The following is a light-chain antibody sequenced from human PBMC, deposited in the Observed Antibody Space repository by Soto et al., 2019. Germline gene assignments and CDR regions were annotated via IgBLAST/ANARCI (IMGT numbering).Light chain of an antibody. Sequence: AIQMTQSPSSLSASVGDRVTITCRASQAIRNDLGWYQQKPGKAPKLLIYAASSLQSGVPSRFSGGGSGTDFTLTISSLQPEDFATYYCLQDYNFPLTFGGGTKVEIK. J-gene: IGKJ4*01. CDR2: AAS. CDR3: LQDYNFPLT. V-gene: IGKV1-6*01. CDR1: QAIRND.